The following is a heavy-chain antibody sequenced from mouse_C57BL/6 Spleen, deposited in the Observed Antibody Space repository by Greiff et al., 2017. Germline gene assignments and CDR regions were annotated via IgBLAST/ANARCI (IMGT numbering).Heavy chain of an antibody. J-gene: IGHJ2*01. V-gene: IGHV1-22*01. CDR3: ARNGLGVYFDY. CDR1: GYTFTDYN. CDR2: INPNNGGT. Sequence: VQLQQSGPELVKPGASVKMSCKASGYTFTDYNMHWVKQSHGKSLEWIGYINPNNGGTSYNQKFKGKATLTVNKASSTAYMELRSLTSEDSAVYYCARNGLGVYFDYWGQGTTLTVSS. D-gene: IGHD2-2*01.